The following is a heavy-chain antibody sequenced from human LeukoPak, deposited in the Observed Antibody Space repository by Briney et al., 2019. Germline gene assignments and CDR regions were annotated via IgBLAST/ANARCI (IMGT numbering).Heavy chain of an antibody. D-gene: IGHD3-16*01. CDR3: ASAGGGFWFDP. J-gene: IGHJ5*02. V-gene: IGHV3-48*03. CDR1: GFTFSDYE. Sequence: GGSLRLSCAASGFTFSDYEMNWVRQTPGKGLEWVSYIGTSGSRVFYADSVKGRFTISRDNAKNSLYLQMNRLRDEDTAVYYCASAGGGFWFDPWGQGTLVTVSS. CDR2: IGTSGSRV.